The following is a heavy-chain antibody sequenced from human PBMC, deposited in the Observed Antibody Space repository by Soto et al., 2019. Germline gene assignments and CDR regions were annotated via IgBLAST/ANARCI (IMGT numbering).Heavy chain of an antibody. Sequence: GGSLRLSCAASGVTFSSYAMSWVRQAPGKGLEWVSAISGSGGSTYYADSVKGRFTISRDNSKNTLYLQMNSLRAEDTAVYYCAKSHDSSGYYYVGDYFDYWGQGTLVTVSS. CDR3: AKSHDSSGYYYVGDYFDY. CDR1: GVTFSSYA. V-gene: IGHV3-23*01. J-gene: IGHJ4*02. CDR2: ISGSGGST. D-gene: IGHD3-22*01.